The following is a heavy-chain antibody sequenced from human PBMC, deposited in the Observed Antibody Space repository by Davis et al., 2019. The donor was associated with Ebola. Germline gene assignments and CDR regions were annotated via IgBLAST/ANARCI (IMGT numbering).Heavy chain of an antibody. D-gene: IGHD3-10*01. CDR2: INHSGST. CDR1: GGSFSGYY. J-gene: IGHJ4*02. CDR3: ASTYGAGSYWYFEH. Sequence: SETLSLTCAVYGGSFSGYYWSWIRQPPGKGLEWIGEINHSGSTNYNPSLKSRVTISLDTSNNQFSLKLTSVTAADTAVYYCASTYGAGSYWYFEHWGQGALITVSS. V-gene: IGHV4-34*01.